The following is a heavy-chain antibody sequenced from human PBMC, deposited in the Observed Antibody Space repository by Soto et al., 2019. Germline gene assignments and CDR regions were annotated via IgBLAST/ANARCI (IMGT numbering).Heavy chain of an antibody. D-gene: IGHD6-6*01. CDR3: ARDLVPEARRGMDV. V-gene: IGHV3-33*01. Sequence: GGSLRLSCAASGFTFSSYGMHWVRQAPGKGLEWVAVIWYDGSNKYYADSVKGRFTISRDNSKNTLYLQMNSLRAEDTAVYYCARDLVPEARRGMDVWGQGTTVTVSS. CDR2: IWYDGSNK. CDR1: GFTFSSYG. J-gene: IGHJ6*02.